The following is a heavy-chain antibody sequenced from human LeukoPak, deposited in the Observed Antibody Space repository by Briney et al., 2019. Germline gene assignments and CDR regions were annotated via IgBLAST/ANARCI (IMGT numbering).Heavy chain of an antibody. D-gene: IGHD1-14*01. V-gene: IGHV1-69*05. J-gene: IGHJ3*02. CDR1: GGTFSSYA. CDR2: IIPIFGTA. Sequence: ASVKVSCKASGGTFSSYAISWVRQAPGQGLEWMGGIIPIFGTANYAQKFQGRVTITTDESTSTAYMELSSLRSEDTAVYYCATPGRNDAFDIWGQGTMVTVSS. CDR3: ATPGRNDAFDI.